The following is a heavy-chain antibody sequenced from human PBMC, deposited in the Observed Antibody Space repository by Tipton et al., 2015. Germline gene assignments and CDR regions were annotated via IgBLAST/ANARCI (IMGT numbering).Heavy chain of an antibody. J-gene: IGHJ4*02. V-gene: IGHV6-1*01. CDR1: GDSVSSNSFA. D-gene: IGHD6-6*01. CDR3: ARGPASGIPSPYYFDY. CDR2: TYYRSKWYN. Sequence: GLVKPSQTLSLTCAISGDSVSSNSFAWNWIRQSPSRGLEWLGRTYYRSKWYNEYAVSVKSRMIVNPDTSRNQFSLQLNSVTPEDTAVYYCARGPASGIPSPYYFDYWGQGALVTVSS.